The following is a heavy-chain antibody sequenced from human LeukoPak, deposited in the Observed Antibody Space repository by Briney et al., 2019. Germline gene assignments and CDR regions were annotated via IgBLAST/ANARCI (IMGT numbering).Heavy chain of an antibody. Sequence: SETLSLTCTVSGGSISSYYWSWIRRPPGKGLEWIGYIYYSGSTNYNPSLKSRVTISVDTSKNQFSLKLSSVTAADTAVYYCARGWTSRIEGLDFQHWGQGALVTVSS. CDR2: IYYSGST. J-gene: IGHJ1*01. CDR1: GGSISSYY. D-gene: IGHD3/OR15-3a*01. V-gene: IGHV4-59*01. CDR3: ARGWTSRIEGLDFQH.